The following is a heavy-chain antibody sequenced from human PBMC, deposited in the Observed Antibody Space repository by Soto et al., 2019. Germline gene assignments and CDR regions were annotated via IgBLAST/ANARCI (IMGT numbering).Heavy chain of an antibody. CDR3: ARDLWGYCGTDCYPMDV. D-gene: IGHD2-21*02. J-gene: IGHJ6*02. Sequence: PSETLSLTCTVSGDSLSSGGYYWSWIRQHPEKGLEWIGYIYYSGTTYYNPSLESRVTISVDTSKNQFSLKLNSVTAADTAVYYCARDLWGYCGTDCYPMDVWGPGTTVTVSS. V-gene: IGHV4-31*03. CDR1: GDSLSSGGYY. CDR2: IYYSGTT.